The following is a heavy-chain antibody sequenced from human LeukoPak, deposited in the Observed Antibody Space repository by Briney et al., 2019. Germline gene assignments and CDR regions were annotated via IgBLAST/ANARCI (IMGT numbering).Heavy chain of an antibody. CDR2: INPNSGGT. D-gene: IGHD3-22*01. CDR3: ARVANSYDSSGYYY. Sequence: ASVKVSCKASGYTFTGYYMHWVRQAPGQGLEWMGWINPNSGGTNYAQKFQGRVTMTRDTSISTAYMELSRLRSDDTAVYYCARVANSYDSSGYYYWGQGTLVTVSS. J-gene: IGHJ4*02. V-gene: IGHV1-2*02. CDR1: GYTFTGYY.